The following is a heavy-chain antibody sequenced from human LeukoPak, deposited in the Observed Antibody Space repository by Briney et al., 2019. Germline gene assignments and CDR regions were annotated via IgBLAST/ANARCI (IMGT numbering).Heavy chain of an antibody. CDR1: GFTFDDYT. CDR3: AKDMGSGSYYNWFDP. CDR2: ISWDGGST. V-gene: IGHV3-43*01. Sequence: PGGPLRLSCAASGFTFDDYTMRWVRQAPGKGLEWVSLISWDGGSTYYADSVKGRFTISRDNSKNSLYLQMNSLRTEDTALYYCAKDMGSGSYYNWFDPWGQGTLVTVSS. J-gene: IGHJ5*02. D-gene: IGHD3-10*01.